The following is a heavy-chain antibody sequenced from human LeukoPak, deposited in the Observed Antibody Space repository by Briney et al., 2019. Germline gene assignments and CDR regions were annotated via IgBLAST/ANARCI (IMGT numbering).Heavy chain of an antibody. Sequence: GASVKVSCKASGYTFTSYGISWVRQAPGQGLEWMGWISAYNGNTNYAQKLQGRVTMTTDTSTSTAYMELRSLRSDATAVCYCARDLYCSSTSCYWYWFDPWGQGTLVTVSS. V-gene: IGHV1-18*01. J-gene: IGHJ5*02. CDR3: ARDLYCSSTSCYWYWFDP. D-gene: IGHD2-2*01. CDR2: ISAYNGNT. CDR1: GYTFTSYG.